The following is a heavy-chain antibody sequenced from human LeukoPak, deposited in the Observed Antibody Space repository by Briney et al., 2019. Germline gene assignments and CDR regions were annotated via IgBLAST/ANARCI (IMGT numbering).Heavy chain of an antibody. D-gene: IGHD3-9*01. CDR1: RYTFTGYY. J-gene: IGHJ4*02. CDR2: INPNSGGT. V-gene: IGHV1-2*02. CDR3: ARDINDILTGYNY. Sequence: GASVKVSCKASRYTFTGYYMHWVRQAPGQGLEWMGWINPNSGGTNYAQKFQGRVTMTRDTSISTAYMELSRLRSDDTAVYYCARDINDILTGYNYWGQGTLVTVSS.